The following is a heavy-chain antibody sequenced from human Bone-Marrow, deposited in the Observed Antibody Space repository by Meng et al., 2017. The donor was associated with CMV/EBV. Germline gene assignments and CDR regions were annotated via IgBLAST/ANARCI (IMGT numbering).Heavy chain of an antibody. CDR3: GRSNNQLLSWIDP. J-gene: IGHJ5*02. Sequence: ASGFTFSNYAMHWVRQAPGKGLEWVAVILYDGSNKYFADSVKGRLTISRDNSKNTLYLQMNSLRPEDTAVYYCGRSNNQLLSWIDPWGQGTLVTVSS. CDR2: ILYDGSNK. V-gene: IGHV3-30-3*01. CDR1: GFTFSNYA. D-gene: IGHD2-2*01.